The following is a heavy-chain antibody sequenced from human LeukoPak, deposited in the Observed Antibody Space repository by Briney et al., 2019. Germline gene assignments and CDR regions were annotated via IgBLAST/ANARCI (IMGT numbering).Heavy chain of an antibody. V-gene: IGHV4-59*01. J-gene: IGHJ3*02. CDR1: GGSISSYY. CDR2: IYYSGST. D-gene: IGHD3-10*01. Sequence: SETLSLTCTVSGGSISSYYWSRIRQPPGKGLEWIGYIYYSGSTNYNPSLKSRVTISVDTSKNQFSLKLSSVTAADTAVYYCARGGRGPDAFDIWGKGTMVTVSS. CDR3: ARGGRGPDAFDI.